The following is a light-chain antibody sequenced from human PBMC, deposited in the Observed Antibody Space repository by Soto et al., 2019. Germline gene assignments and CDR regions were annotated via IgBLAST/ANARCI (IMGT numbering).Light chain of an antibody. Sequence: DIVMTQSPDSLAVSLGERATINCKSSQSVLYSSSNKNYLAWYQQKPGQPPNLLIYWASTRESGVPDRFSGRGSGTDFTLTISSLQAEDVAVYYCQQYYTTPLAFGQGNKLEIK. V-gene: IGKV4-1*01. CDR3: QQYYTTPLA. CDR1: QSVLYSSSNKNY. CDR2: WAS. J-gene: IGKJ2*01.